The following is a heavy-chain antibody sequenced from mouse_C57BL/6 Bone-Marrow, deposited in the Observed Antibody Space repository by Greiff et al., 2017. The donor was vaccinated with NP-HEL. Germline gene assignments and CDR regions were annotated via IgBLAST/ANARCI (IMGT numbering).Heavy chain of an antibody. V-gene: IGHV1-9*01. D-gene: IGHD1-1*01. CDR2: ILPGSGST. CDR1: GYTFTGSW. Sequence: QVQLQQSGAELMKPGASVKLSCKATGYTFTGSWLEGVKQRPGHGLEWIGEILPGSGSTNYNEKFKGKATFTADTSSNTAYMQRSSLTTEDSAIYYCARPSYGSSYLYWYFDVWGTGTTVTVSS. J-gene: IGHJ1*03. CDR3: ARPSYGSSYLYWYFDV.